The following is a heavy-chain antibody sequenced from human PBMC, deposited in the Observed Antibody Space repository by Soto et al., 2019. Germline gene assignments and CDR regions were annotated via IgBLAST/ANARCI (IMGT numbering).Heavy chain of an antibody. CDR2: IYWDDDK. CDR1: GFSLSTSGVG. D-gene: IGHD6-13*01. J-gene: IGHJ4*02. CDR3: EQRDSSSWPFAY. V-gene: IGHV2-5*02. Sequence: SGPTLVNPTQTLTLTCTFSGFSLSTSGVGVGWIRQPPGKALEWLALIYWDDDKRYSPSLKSRLTITKDTSKNQVVLTMTNMDPVDTATFYWEQRDSSSWPFAYWGQGTLVTVSS.